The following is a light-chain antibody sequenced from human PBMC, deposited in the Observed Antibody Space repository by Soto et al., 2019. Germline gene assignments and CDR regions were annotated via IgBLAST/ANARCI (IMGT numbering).Light chain of an antibody. Sequence: DIQMTQSPSTLSASVGDRVTITCRASQSVSSWLAWYQQKPGKAPKFLIYDASSLESGVPSRFSGSGSGTEFTLTISSLQPDDFASYYCQQYNSYPLTFGGGTKVESK. CDR2: DAS. CDR3: QQYNSYPLT. CDR1: QSVSSW. V-gene: IGKV1-5*01. J-gene: IGKJ4*01.